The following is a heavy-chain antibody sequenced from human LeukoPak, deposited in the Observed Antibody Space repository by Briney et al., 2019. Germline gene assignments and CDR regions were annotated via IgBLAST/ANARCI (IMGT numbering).Heavy chain of an antibody. CDR3: ARAPIPQYYDFWSASYYYYGMDV. Sequence: QPGRSLRLSCAASGFTFSSYGMHWVRQAPGKGLEWVSSISSSSSYIYYADSVKGRFTISRDNAKNSLYLQMNSLRAEDTAVYYCARAPIPQYYDFWSASYYYYGMDVWGQGTTVTVSS. CDR2: ISSSSSYI. CDR1: GFTFSSYG. D-gene: IGHD3-3*01. V-gene: IGHV3-21*01. J-gene: IGHJ6*02.